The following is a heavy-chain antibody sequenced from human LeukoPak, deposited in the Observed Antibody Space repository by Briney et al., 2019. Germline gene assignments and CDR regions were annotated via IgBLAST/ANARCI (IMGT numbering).Heavy chain of an antibody. CDR3: ARDPVAAAGTLYYFDS. Sequence: ASVKGSCKASSYTFTGYYMHWALQAPRQGLEWMGWINPNGGVTNYAQKFQGRLTMTRDTSISTAYMELSRMRSDDTPEYYCARDPVAAAGTLYYFDSCGQGTLVTVSS. D-gene: IGHD6-13*01. J-gene: IGHJ4*02. CDR2: INPNGGVT. CDR1: SYTFTGYY. V-gene: IGHV1-2*02.